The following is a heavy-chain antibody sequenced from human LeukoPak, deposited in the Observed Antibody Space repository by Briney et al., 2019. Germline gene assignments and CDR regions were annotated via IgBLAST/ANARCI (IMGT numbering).Heavy chain of an antibody. CDR3: ARDLGPDY. Sequence: GGPLRLSCAASGFTFSSYTMSWVRQAPGKGLEWVSSINSRSSYIYYADSLKGRFTISRDNAKNSLYLQMNSLRAEDTAVYYCARDLGPDYWGQGTLVTVSS. J-gene: IGHJ4*02. CDR2: INSRSSYI. V-gene: IGHV3-21*01. CDR1: GFTFSSYT.